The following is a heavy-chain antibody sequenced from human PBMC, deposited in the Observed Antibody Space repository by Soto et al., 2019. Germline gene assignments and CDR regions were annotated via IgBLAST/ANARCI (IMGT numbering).Heavy chain of an antibody. CDR3: ARDQTLVDTAMDYCYYYGMDV. J-gene: IGHJ6*02. V-gene: IGHV3-30-3*01. D-gene: IGHD5-18*01. Sequence: GGSLRLSCAASGFTFSSYAMHWVRQAPGKGLEWVAVISYDGSNKYYADSVKGRFTISRDNSKNTLYLQMNSLRAEDTAVYYCARDQTLVDTAMDYCYYYGMDVWGQGTTVTVSS. CDR2: ISYDGSNK. CDR1: GFTFSSYA.